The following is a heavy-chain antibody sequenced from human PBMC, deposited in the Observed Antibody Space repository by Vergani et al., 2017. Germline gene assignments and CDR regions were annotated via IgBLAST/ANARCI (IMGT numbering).Heavy chain of an antibody. J-gene: IGHJ6*03. D-gene: IGHD1-26*01. CDR3: ARVAASGSYYYYYYYYMDV. CDR1: GFSFPGYA. CDR2: VSGSSATP. V-gene: IGHV3-23*01. Sequence: EVQLLESGGGLVQPGGSLRLSCEASGFSFPGYAMSWVRQAPGKGLEWVSSVSGSSATPYYADSVKGRFIISRDNSKNTLYLQMNSLRAEDTAVYYCARVAASGSYYYYYYYYMDVWGKGTTVTVSS.